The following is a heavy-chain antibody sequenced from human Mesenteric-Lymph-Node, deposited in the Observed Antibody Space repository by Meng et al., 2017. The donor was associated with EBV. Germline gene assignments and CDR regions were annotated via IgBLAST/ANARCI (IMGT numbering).Heavy chain of an antibody. CDR2: MNPISGNT. CDR1: GYSFSEYD. D-gene: IGHD4-17*01. Sequence: QVKLGQSGAGVKKPGASVKVSCKASGYSFSEYDINWVRQATGQGLEWMGWMNPISGNTAYARKFLGRVTMTRDTSTGTAYMELSSLRSEDAAVYYCARGNTVTNPLDSWGQGTLVTVSS. CDR3: ARGNTVTNPLDS. J-gene: IGHJ4*02. V-gene: IGHV1-8*01.